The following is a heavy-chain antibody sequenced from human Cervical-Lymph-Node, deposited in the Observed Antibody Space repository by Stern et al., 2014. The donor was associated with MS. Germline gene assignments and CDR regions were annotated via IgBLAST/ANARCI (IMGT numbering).Heavy chain of an antibody. Sequence: MQLVESGAEVKKPGSSVKVSCKASGDTFSSYAINWVRQVPGQGLEWMGGITPVFGTTNYAQKFQGRVTITADTSTNTAYMELMTLRSEDTAVYYCARGGGLVGYFDYWGQGTLVSVSS. CDR2: ITPVFGTT. J-gene: IGHJ4*02. D-gene: IGHD1-26*01. CDR1: GDTFSSYA. CDR3: ARGGGLVGYFDY. V-gene: IGHV1-69*06.